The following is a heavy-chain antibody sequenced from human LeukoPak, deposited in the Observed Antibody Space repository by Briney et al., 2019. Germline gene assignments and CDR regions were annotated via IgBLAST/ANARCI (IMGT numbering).Heavy chain of an antibody. V-gene: IGHV3-30*18. CDR2: ISYDGTNK. Sequence: PGGSLRLSCAASGFTFSSYGIHWVRQAPGKGLEWVAVISYDGTNKNYAASVKGLFTISRDNSKNTLYLQMNSLRAEDTAAYYCAKGITSNDAFDIWGQGTMVTVSS. CDR3: AKGITSNDAFDI. D-gene: IGHD3-10*01. CDR1: GFTFSSYG. J-gene: IGHJ3*02.